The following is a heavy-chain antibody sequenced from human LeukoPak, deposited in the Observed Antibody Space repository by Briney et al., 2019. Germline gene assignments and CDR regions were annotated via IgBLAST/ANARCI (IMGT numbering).Heavy chain of an antibody. CDR2: INPNSGGT. CDR3: ARESSIAARPAWNLGY. J-gene: IGHJ4*02. Sequence: ASVKVSCKASGYTFTGYYMHWVRQAPGQGLGWMGRINPNSGGTNYAQKFQGRVTMTRDTSISTAYMELSRLRSDDTAVYYCARESSIAARPAWNLGYWGQGTLVTVSS. CDR1: GYTFTGYY. V-gene: IGHV1-2*06. D-gene: IGHD6-6*01.